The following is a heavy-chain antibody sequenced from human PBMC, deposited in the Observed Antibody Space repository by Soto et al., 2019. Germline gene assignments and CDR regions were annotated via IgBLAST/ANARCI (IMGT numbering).Heavy chain of an antibody. CDR3: ARDNDRPQLGGNYYYILDV. CDR1: GGTFRTAA. CDR2: TMPVFRTP. J-gene: IGHJ6*02. V-gene: IGHV1-69*05. D-gene: IGHD2-8*01. Sequence: QVQLEQSGAEVKKPGSSVKVSCKASGGTFRTAAISWVRQAPGQGLEWMGGTMPVFRTPDYAQKFQGRVTXTXDXXTNTAYMELSGLRSDDTAVYYCARDNDRPQLGGNYYYILDVWGQGTTITVSS.